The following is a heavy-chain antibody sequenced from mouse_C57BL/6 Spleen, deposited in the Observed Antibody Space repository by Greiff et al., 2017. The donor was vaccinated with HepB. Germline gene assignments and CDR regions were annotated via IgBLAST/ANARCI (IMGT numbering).Heavy chain of an antibody. CDR1: GYTFTDYE. CDR3: TTRTVLRQYYFDY. D-gene: IGHD1-1*01. J-gene: IGHJ2*01. Sequence: VQLQQSGAELVRPGASVTLSCKASGYTFTDYEMHWVKQTPVHGLEWIGAIDPETGGTAYNQKFKGKAILTADKSSSTAYMELRSLTSEDSAVYYCTTRTVLRQYYFDYWGQGTTLTVSS. V-gene: IGHV1-15*01. CDR2: IDPETGGT.